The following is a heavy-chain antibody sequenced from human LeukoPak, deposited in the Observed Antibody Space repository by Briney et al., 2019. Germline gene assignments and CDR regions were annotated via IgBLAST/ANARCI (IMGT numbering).Heavy chain of an antibody. V-gene: IGHV3-7*01. D-gene: IGHD3-16*01. CDR2: IKQDGSEK. J-gene: IGHJ4*02. CDR1: GFTFSSYW. Sequence: PGGSLRLSCAASGFTFSSYWMSWVRQAPGKGLEWVANIKQDGSEKYCVDSVKGRFTISRDNTKNSLYLQMNSLRAEDTAVYYCARDSPNYDYVWGSYSDYWGQGTLVTVSS. CDR3: ARDSPNYDYVWGSYSDY.